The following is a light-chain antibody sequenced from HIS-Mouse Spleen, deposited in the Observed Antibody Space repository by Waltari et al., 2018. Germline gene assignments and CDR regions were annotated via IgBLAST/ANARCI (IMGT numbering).Light chain of an antibody. CDR3: YSTDSSGNHRV. Sequence: SYELTQPPPVSVSPGQTARTPCSGAAVPQKYPYWYQQKSGQAPVLVIYEDSKRPSGIPERFSGSSSGTMATLTISGAQVEDEADYYCYSTDSSGNHRVFGGGTKLTVL. V-gene: IGLV3-10*01. J-gene: IGLJ2*01. CDR2: EDS. CDR1: AVPQKY.